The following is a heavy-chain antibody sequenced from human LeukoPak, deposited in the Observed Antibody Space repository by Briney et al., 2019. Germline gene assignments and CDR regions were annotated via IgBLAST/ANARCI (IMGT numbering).Heavy chain of an antibody. CDR2: IYYSGST. Sequence: PSETLSLTCTVSGGSISSYYWSWIRQPPGKGLEWIGYIYYSGSTNYNPSPKSRVTISVDTSKNQFSLKLSSVTAADTAVYYCARFTAPDNAFDIWGQGTMVTVSS. CDR1: GGSISSYY. V-gene: IGHV4-59*01. CDR3: ARFTAPDNAFDI. J-gene: IGHJ3*02.